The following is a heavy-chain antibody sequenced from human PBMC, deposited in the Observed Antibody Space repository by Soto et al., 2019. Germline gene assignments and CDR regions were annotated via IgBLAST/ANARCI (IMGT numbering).Heavy chain of an antibody. CDR2: IYYSGST. J-gene: IGHJ6*02. CDR3: VRANQRESPDGVPNYYYGMDV. V-gene: IGHV4-61*08. CDR1: GGSISSGGYY. Sequence: PSETLSLTCAVSGGSISSGGYYWSWIRQHPGKGLEWIGYIYYSGSTNYNPSLKSRVTISVDTSKNQLSLKLSSVTAADTAVYYCVRANQRESPDGVPNYYYGMDVWGQGTTVTVSS. D-gene: IGHD6-6*01.